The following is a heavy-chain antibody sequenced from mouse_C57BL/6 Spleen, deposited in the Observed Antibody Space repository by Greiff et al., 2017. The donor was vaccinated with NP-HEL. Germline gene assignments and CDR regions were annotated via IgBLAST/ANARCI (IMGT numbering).Heavy chain of an antibody. V-gene: IGHV1-26*01. CDR2: INPNNGGT. CDR1: GYTFTDYY. Sequence: EVQLQQSGPELVKPGASVKISCKASGYTFTDYYMNWVKQSHGKSLEWIGDINPNNGGTSYIQKFKGKATLTVDKSSSTAYMELRSLTSEDSAVYYCARSPGYGRGYWGQGTTLTVSS. D-gene: IGHD2-1*01. CDR3: ARSPGYGRGY. J-gene: IGHJ2*01.